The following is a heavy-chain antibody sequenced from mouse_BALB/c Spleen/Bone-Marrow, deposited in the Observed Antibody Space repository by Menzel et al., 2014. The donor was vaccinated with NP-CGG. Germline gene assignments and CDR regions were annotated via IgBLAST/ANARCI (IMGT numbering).Heavy chain of an antibody. CDR2: FHPASGDT. D-gene: IGHD1-1*02. CDR3: ARVRRWWFDV. CDR1: GFTITTTS. J-gene: IGHJ1*01. Sequence: EVQLQESGAELVKPGASVKMSCTASGFTITTTSIHWVMQRPEQGLAWIGKFHPASGDTKFNPKFQGKAKLTADTSSNTAYLQVASLTSEYTAVYFCARVRRWWFDVWGAGTTVTVS. V-gene: IGHV14-3*02.